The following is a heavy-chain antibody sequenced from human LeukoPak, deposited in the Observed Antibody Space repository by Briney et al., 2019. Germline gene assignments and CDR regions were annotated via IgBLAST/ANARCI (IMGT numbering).Heavy chain of an antibody. D-gene: IGHD3-3*01. CDR3: AKGSRRKPLRFLEWSTYYFDY. Sequence: GGSLRLSCAASGFTFSSCGMHWVRQAPGKGLEWVSAISGSGGSTYYADSVKGRFTISRDNSKNTLYLQMNSLRAEDTAVYYCAKGSRRKPLRFLEWSTYYFDYWGQGTLVTVSS. J-gene: IGHJ4*02. CDR2: ISGSGGST. V-gene: IGHV3-23*01. CDR1: GFTFSSCG.